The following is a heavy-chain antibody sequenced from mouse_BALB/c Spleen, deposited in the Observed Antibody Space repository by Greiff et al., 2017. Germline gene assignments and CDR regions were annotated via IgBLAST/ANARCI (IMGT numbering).Heavy chain of an antibody. Sequence: VKLVESGPGLVAPSQSLSITCTVSGFSLTDYGVSWIRQPPGKGLEWLGVIWGGGSTYYNSALKSRLSISKDNSKSQVFLKMNSLQTDDTAMYYCAKQGITTVEDYYAMDYWGQGTSVTVSS. CDR3: AKQGITTVEDYYAMDY. CDR2: IWGGGST. D-gene: IGHD1-1*01. V-gene: IGHV2-6-5*01. CDR1: GFSLTDYG. J-gene: IGHJ4*01.